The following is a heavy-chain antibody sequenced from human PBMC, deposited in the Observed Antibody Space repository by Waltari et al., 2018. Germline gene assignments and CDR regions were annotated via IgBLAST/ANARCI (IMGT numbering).Heavy chain of an antibody. CDR3: VRDLYGRDDV. CDR2: IKPDGTST. Sequence: VQLVESGGGLVHPGGSLRLSCEDSGFTFSTFWMHWVRHLPGKGLVWVSHIKPDGTSTDYGDSVEGRFTISRDNAKNTLYLQMNSLRAEDTAIYYCVRDLYGRDDVWGQGTMVTVSS. J-gene: IGHJ3*01. D-gene: IGHD3-10*01. CDR1: GFTFSTFW. V-gene: IGHV3-74*01.